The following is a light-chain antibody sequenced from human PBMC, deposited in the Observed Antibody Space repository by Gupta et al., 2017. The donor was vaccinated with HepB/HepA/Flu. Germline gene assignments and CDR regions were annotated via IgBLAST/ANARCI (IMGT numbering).Light chain of an antibody. Sequence: DIQETQSPPSLSASVGDRSTNTCRAGQNIRAYLNWYQQRPGKAPNLLIYGASNLQTGVPSRFSGSGSGTEFTLTISSLQLEDVATYFCQQTYSAPWTFGLGTKVDMK. V-gene: IGKV1-39*01. J-gene: IGKJ1*01. CDR1: QNIRAY. CDR2: GAS. CDR3: QQTYSAPWT.